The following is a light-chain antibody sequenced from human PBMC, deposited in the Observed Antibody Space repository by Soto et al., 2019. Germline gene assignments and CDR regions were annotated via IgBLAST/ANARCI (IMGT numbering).Light chain of an antibody. J-gene: IGKJ3*01. CDR3: QQYNNWPFT. Sequence: EIVMTQSPATLSVSPGERATLSCRASQSVSSNLAWYQQKPGQAPRLLIYGASTRATGIPARFSGGGSGTEFTLPISSLQSEDFAVYYCQQYNNWPFTFGPGTKVDIK. V-gene: IGKV3-15*01. CDR2: GAS. CDR1: QSVSSN.